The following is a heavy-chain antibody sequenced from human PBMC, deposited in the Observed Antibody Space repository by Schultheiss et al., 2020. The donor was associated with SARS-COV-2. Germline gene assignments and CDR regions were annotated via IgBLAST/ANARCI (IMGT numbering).Heavy chain of an antibody. CDR1: GGTFSSYT. V-gene: IGHV1-69*13. CDR2: IIPIFGTA. CDR3: ARDGAAADLFDY. D-gene: IGHD6-13*01. Sequence: SVKVSCKASGGTFSSYTISWVRQAPGQGLEWMGGIIPIFGTANYAQKFQGRVTITADESTSTAYMELSSLRSEDTAVYYCARDGAAADLFDYWGQGTLVTVSS. J-gene: IGHJ4*02.